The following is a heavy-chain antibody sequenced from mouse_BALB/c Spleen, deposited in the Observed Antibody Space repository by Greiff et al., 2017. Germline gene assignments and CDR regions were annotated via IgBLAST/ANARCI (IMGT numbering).Heavy chain of an antibody. CDR1: GFTFSNYW. Sequence: DVQLVESGGGLVQPGGSMKLSCVASGFTFSNYWMNWVRQSPEKGLEWVAEIRLKSNNYATHYAESVKGRFTISRDDSKSSVYLQMNNLRAEDTGIYYCTGYFDVWGAGTTVTVSS. V-gene: IGHV6-6*02. CDR2: IRLKSNNYAT. CDR3: TGYFDV. J-gene: IGHJ1*01.